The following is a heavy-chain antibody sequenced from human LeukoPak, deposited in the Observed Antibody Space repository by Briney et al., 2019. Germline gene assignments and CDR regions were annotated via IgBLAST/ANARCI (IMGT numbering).Heavy chain of an antibody. J-gene: IGHJ4*02. Sequence: PSETLSLTCAVYGGSFSGYYWSWIRQPPGKGLEWIGEINHSGSTNYNPSLKSRVTISVDTSKNQFALKLSSVTAADTAVYYCARGISFDYWGQGTLVTVSS. D-gene: IGHD2/OR15-2a*01. V-gene: IGHV4-34*01. CDR3: ARGISFDY. CDR2: INHSGST. CDR1: GGSFSGYY.